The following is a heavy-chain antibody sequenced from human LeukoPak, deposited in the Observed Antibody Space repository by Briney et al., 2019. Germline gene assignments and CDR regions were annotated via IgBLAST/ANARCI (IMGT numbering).Heavy chain of an antibody. J-gene: IGHJ5*02. CDR3: ARGLGSPVPTWFDP. V-gene: IGHV3-74*01. D-gene: IGHD3-16*01. CDR2: INTDGSGT. CDR1: GFTFSSYW. Sequence: GGSLRLSCAASGFTFSSYWMHWVRQAPGKGLVWVSRINTDGSGTSYADSVKGRFTISRDNAKNTLYLQMNSLRAEDTAVYYCARGLGSPVPTWFDPWGQGTQVTVSS.